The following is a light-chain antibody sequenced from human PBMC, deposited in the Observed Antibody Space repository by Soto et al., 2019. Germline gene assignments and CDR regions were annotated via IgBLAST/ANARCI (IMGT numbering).Light chain of an antibody. J-gene: IGKJ4*01. CDR1: RTIDTY. CDR3: QQYDAWPPGT. CDR2: GAS. V-gene: IGKV3-15*01. Sequence: DIVMTQSPAFVSASLGERVTLSCRASRTIDTYLAWFQHRLGQPPRLLIFGASVRAPGVPPRFSGGGSGTEFTLTINSLRSGDFAVYFCQQYDAWPPGTFGGGTTVEI.